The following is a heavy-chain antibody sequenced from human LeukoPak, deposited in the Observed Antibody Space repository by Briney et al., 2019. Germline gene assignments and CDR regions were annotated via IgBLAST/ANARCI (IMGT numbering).Heavy chain of an antibody. CDR1: GYTFTSYY. CDR3: ARDREQWLALDY. Sequence: ASVKVSCKASGYTFTSYYMHWVRQAPGQGLEWMGIINPSGGSTSYAQKFQGRVTMTRDTSTGTVYMELSSLRSEDTAVYYCARDREQWLALDYWGQGTLVTVSS. CDR2: INPSGGST. J-gene: IGHJ4*02. D-gene: IGHD6-19*01. V-gene: IGHV1-46*01.